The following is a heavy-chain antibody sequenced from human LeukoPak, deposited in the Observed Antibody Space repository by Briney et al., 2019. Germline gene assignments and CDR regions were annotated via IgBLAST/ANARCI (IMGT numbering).Heavy chain of an antibody. CDR2: IRSKANSYAT. CDR3: TRHLDYGSEKPDY. J-gene: IGHJ4*02. Sequence: GGSLKLSCAASVFTFSGSAMQWVRQASGKVLEWVGRIRSKANSYATAYAASVKGRFTIPRDDSKNTAYLQMNSLKTEDTAVYYCTRHLDYGSEKPDYWGQGTLVTVSS. D-gene: IGHD3-10*01. V-gene: IGHV3-73*01. CDR1: VFTFSGSA.